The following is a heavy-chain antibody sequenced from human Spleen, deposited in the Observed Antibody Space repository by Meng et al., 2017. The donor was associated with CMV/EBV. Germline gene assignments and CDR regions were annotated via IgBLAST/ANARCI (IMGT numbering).Heavy chain of an antibody. D-gene: IGHD3-10*01. Sequence: QVQLQQWGAGLLKPSETLSLTCAVYGGSFSGYYWSWIRQTPGKGLEWIGDIVHSGSTNYNPSLKSRVTISVDTSRNQFSLKLKSVTAADTAVFYCAGRKASRGLIVKRYNWFDPWGQGTLVTVSS. CDR2: IVHSGST. J-gene: IGHJ5*02. CDR1: GGSFSGYY. CDR3: AGRKASRGLIVKRYNWFDP. V-gene: IGHV4-34*12.